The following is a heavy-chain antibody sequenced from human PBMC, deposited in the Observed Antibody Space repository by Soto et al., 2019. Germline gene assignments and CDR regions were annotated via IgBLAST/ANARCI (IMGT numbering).Heavy chain of an antibody. J-gene: IGHJ4*02. V-gene: IGHV4-59*01. CDR3: ARVLTGSSLFNY. D-gene: IGHD1-26*01. CDR2: ISYSGST. Sequence: SETLSLTCTVSGGSISSDYWSWIRQPPGKGLEWIGYISYSGSTNYNPSLKSLVTISVDTSKNEFSLKLSSVTAADTAVYYCARVLTGSSLFNYWGQGTLVTVSS. CDR1: GGSISSDY.